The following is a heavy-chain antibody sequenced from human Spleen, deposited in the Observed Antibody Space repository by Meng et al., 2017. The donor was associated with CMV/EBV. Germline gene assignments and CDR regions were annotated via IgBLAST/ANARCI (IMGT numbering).Heavy chain of an antibody. D-gene: IGHD3-16*01. CDR2: IRFDGSNK. CDR3: AKDWGPAGTSFDR. CDR1: GFTVSSNY. V-gene: IGHV3-30*02. J-gene: IGHJ4*02. Sequence: GGSLRLSCAASGFTVSSNYMSWVRQAPGKGLEWVAFIRFDGSNKNYADSMKGRFAISRDNSKNTLYLQMNSLTIEDSAVYYCAKDWGPAGTSFDRWGQGAAVTVSS.